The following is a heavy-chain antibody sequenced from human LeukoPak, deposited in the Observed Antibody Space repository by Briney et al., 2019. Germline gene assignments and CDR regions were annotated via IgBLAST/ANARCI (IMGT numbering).Heavy chain of an antibody. CDR2: IHHSGGA. Sequence: SGTLSLTCAVSGASITTSNWWSGVRQPPGKGLEWIGDIHHSGGANYNPSLKSRVTISVDKSQTQFSLKLTSVTAADTAIYYCARLLAIGRFDPWGQGTLVTVSS. J-gene: IGHJ5*02. D-gene: IGHD2-8*02. CDR1: GASITTSNW. V-gene: IGHV4-4*02. CDR3: ARLLAIGRFDP.